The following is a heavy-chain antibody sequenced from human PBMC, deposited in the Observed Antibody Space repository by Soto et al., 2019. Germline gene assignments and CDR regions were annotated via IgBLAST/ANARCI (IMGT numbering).Heavy chain of an antibody. V-gene: IGHV1-46*01. CDR1: GYTITRHW. J-gene: IGHJ2*01. CDR3: ARDNSYDSGGAKGWYFDL. D-gene: IGHD3-22*01. Sequence: QVQLVQSGAEVKKPGASVKVSCKASGYTITRHWMHWVRQAPGQGLEWMGVINPSGDSTIYAQKFQGRVTMTGDTSRSTVYMELSSLRSDDTAMYYCARDNSYDSGGAKGWYFDLWGRGTLVTVSS. CDR2: INPSGDST.